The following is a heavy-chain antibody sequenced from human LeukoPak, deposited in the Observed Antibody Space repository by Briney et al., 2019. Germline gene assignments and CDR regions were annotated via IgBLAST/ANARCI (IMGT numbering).Heavy chain of an antibody. V-gene: IGHV1-2*04. CDR1: GYTFTGYY. Sequence: GASVKVSCKASGYTFTGYYMHWVRQAPGQGLEWMGWINPNSGGTNYAQNFQGWVTMTRDTSISTAYMELSRLRSDDTALYYCARASGRYSDAFDIWGQGTMVT. CDR3: ARASGRYSDAFDI. J-gene: IGHJ3*02. D-gene: IGHD1-26*01. CDR2: INPNSGGT.